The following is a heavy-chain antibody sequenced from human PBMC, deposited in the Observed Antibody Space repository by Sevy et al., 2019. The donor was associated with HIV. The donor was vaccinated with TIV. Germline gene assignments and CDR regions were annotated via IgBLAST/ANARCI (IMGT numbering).Heavy chain of an antibody. V-gene: IGHV3-23*01. Sequence: GGSLRLSCAASGFIFSSYAMSWVRQAPGKGLEWVSAISGSGGSTYYADSVKGRFNISRDNSKNTLYLQMNSLRAEDTAVYYCAKDKALVPVNWFDPWGHGTLVTVSS. CDR2: ISGSGGST. D-gene: IGHD2-2*01. J-gene: IGHJ5*02. CDR1: GFIFSSYA. CDR3: AKDKALVPVNWFDP.